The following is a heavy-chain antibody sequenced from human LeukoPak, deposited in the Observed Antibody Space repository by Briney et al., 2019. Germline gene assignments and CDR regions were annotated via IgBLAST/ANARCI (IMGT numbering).Heavy chain of an antibody. J-gene: IGHJ3*02. CDR2: IGQDGSEK. Sequence: GGSLRLSCAASGFTFSSYWMSWVRQAPGKGLEWVANIGQDGSEKYCVDSVKGRFTISRDNAKNSLYLQMNSLRAEDTAVYYCQRETDAFHIWGQGTMVTVSS. CDR1: GFTFSSYW. D-gene: IGHD1-26*01. CDR3: QRETDAFHI. V-gene: IGHV3-7*05.